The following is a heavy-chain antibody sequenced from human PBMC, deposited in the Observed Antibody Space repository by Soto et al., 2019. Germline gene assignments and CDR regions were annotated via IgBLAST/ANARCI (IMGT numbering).Heavy chain of an antibody. J-gene: IGHJ6*04. D-gene: IGHD2-8*01. CDR1: GFTFSSYE. CDR2: ISSSGSTT. V-gene: IGHV3-48*03. Sequence: PWGSLRLSCAASGFTFSSYEMNWVRQAPGKGLEWVSYISSSGSTTYYADSVKGRFTISRDNAKNSLYLQMNSLRAEETATYFCVSWVSAHSDYWGNGNTVTVSS. CDR3: VSWVSAHSDY.